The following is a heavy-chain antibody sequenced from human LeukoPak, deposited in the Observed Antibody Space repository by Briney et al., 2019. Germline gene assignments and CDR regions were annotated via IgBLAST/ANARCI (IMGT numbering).Heavy chain of an antibody. Sequence: SGPTLVNPTQTLTLTCTFSGFSLTTNKMCVSWIRQPPGKALEWLARIDWDDDKYYSTSLKTRLTISKDTSKNQVVLTMTNVDPVDTATYYCARIIAGPDFFDYWGRGTLITVSS. CDR3: ARIIAGPDFFDY. V-gene: IGHV2-70*11. J-gene: IGHJ4*02. D-gene: IGHD2-21*01. CDR1: GFSLTTNKMC. CDR2: IDWDDDK.